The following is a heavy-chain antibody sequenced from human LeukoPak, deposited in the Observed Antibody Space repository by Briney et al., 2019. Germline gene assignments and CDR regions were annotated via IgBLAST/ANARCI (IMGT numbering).Heavy chain of an antibody. CDR1: GYTFTGYY. J-gene: IGHJ4*02. Sequence: ASVKVSCKASGYTFTGYYMHWVRQAPGQGLEWMGWINPNSGGTNYAQKFQGWVTMTGDTSISTAYMELSRLRSDDTAVYYCARDGGYCSSTSCSEYFDYWGQGTLVTVSS. CDR2: INPNSGGT. D-gene: IGHD2-2*01. CDR3: ARDGGYCSSTSCSEYFDY. V-gene: IGHV1-2*04.